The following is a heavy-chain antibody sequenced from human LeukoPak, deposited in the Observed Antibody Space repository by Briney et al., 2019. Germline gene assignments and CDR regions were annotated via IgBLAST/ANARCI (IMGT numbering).Heavy chain of an antibody. CDR3: AKGGTFYYFDY. Sequence: GGSLRLSCAASGFPFSSYAMSWVRQAPGKGLEWVSAISGSGGSTYYADSVKGRFIFSRDNSKNTLYLQMNSLRAEDTAAYYCAKGGTFYYFDYWGQGTLVTVSS. CDR2: ISGSGGST. J-gene: IGHJ4*02. CDR1: GFPFSSYA. V-gene: IGHV3-23*01. D-gene: IGHD1-26*01.